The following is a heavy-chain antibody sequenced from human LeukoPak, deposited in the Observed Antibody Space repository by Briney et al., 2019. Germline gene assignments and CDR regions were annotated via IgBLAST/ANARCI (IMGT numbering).Heavy chain of an antibody. CDR1: GLTFSSAW. D-gene: IGHD2-8*01. CDR2: IKSNTDGGTT. V-gene: IGHV3-15*01. CDR3: TTDEWN. Sequence: GGSLRLSCAASGLTFSSAWMSWVRQAPGKGLEWVGHIKSNTDGGTTGYAAPVKGRFTISRDDSKRTLFLQMNSLKIEDTAVYYCTTDEWNWGQGTLVTVSS. J-gene: IGHJ4*02.